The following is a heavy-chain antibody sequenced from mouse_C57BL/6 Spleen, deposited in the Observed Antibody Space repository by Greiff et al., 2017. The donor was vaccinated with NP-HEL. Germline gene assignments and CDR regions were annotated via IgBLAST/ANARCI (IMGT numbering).Heavy chain of an antibody. V-gene: IGHV1-69*01. CDR1: GYTFTSYW. CDR2: IDPSDSYT. Sequence: VQLQQSGAELVMPGASVKLSCKASGYTFTSYWMHWVKQRPGQGLEWIGEIDPSDSYTNYNQKFKGKSTLTVDKSSSTAYMQLSSLTSEDSAVYYCAPFGMDYWGQGTSVTVSS. J-gene: IGHJ4*01. CDR3: APFGMDY.